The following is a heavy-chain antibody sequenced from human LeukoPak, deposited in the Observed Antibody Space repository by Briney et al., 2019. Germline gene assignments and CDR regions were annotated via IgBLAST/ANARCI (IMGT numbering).Heavy chain of an antibody. Sequence: GGSLRLSCAASGFTFNRHWMHWVRQAPGKGLVWLSRINSDGSNIAYADSVKGRFTISRDNAKNTLYLQMNSLRAEDTAIYHCTSDTVDTAVGIDYWGQGTLVTVSS. CDR3: TSDTVDTAVGIDY. J-gene: IGHJ4*02. D-gene: IGHD5-18*01. CDR2: INSDGSNI. CDR1: GFTFNRHW. V-gene: IGHV3-74*01.